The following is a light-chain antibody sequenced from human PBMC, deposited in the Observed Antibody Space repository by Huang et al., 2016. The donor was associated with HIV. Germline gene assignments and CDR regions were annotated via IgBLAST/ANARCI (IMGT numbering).Light chain of an antibody. J-gene: IGKJ2*01. CDR1: QSISTY. V-gene: IGKV1-39*01. CDR3: QQTYSTPPT. CDR2: AAS. Sequence: DIQMTQSPSSLSASVGERVTITCRASQSISTYLNWYQQKPGKAPKLLIYAASSLQSGVASRFSGSGSGTDFTLTISSLQPEDFETYYCQQTYSTPPTFGQGTKLEIK.